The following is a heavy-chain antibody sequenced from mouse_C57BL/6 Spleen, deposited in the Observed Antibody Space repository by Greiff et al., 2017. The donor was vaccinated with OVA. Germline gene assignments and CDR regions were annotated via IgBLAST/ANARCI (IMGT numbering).Heavy chain of an antibody. V-gene: IGHV3-1*01. CDR2: ISYSGST. J-gene: IGHJ1*03. Sequence: EVQRVESGPGMVKPSQSLSLTCTVTGYSITSGYDWHWIRHFPGNKLEWMGYISYSGSTNYNPSLKSRISITHDTSKNHFFLKLNSVTTEDTATYYCARASNSRWYFDVWGTGTTVTVSS. CDR3: ARASNSRWYFDV. CDR1: GYSITSGYD. D-gene: IGHD4-1*01.